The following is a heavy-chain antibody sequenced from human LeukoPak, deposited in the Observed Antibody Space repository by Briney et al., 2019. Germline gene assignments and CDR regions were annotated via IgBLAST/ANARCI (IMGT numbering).Heavy chain of an antibody. V-gene: IGHV4-39*07. D-gene: IGHD4-17*01. CDR2: INHSGST. CDR1: GGSISSSSYY. Sequence: SETLSLTCTVSGGSISSSSYYWGWIRQPPGKGLEWIGEINHSGSTDYNPSLKSRVTISVDTSKNQFSLKLSSVTAADTAVYYCARGRRTVTTGSFVYWGQGTLVTVSS. CDR3: ARGRRTVTTGSFVY. J-gene: IGHJ4*02.